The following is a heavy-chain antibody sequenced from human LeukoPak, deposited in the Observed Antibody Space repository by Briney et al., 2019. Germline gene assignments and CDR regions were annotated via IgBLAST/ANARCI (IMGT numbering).Heavy chain of an antibody. CDR1: GFTFSSYG. V-gene: IGHV3-30*03. D-gene: IGHD6-19*01. CDR2: ISYDGSNK. CDR3: AGTLNAPSSGWYIR. J-gene: IGHJ4*02. Sequence: GGSLRLSCAASGFTFSSYGMHWVRQAPGKGLEWVAVISYDGSNKYYADSVKGRFTISRDNSKNTLYLQMNSLRAEDTAVYYCAGTLNAPSSGWYIRCGQGTLVTVSS.